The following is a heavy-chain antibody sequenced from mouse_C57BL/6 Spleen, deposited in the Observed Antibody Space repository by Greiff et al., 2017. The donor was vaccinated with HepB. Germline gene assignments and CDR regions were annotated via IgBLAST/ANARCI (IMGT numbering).Heavy chain of an antibody. Sequence: QVQLKQPGAELVKPGASVKLSCKASGYTFTSYWMHWVKQRPGRGLEWIGRIDPNSGGTKYNEKFKSKATLTVDKPSSTAYMQLSSLKSEDSAVYYWARKRRYSNPYYYAMDYWGQGTSVTVSS. V-gene: IGHV1-72*01. CDR1: GYTFTSYW. J-gene: IGHJ4*01. CDR3: ARKRRYSNPYYYAMDY. D-gene: IGHD2-5*01. CDR2: IDPNSGGT.